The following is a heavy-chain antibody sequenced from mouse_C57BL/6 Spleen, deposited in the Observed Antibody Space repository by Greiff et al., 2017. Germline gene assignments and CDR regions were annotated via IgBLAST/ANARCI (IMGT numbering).Heavy chain of an antibody. V-gene: IGHV5-17*01. CDR3: ARENYYGSSHWYFDV. D-gene: IGHD1-1*01. CDR1: GFTFSDYG. Sequence: EVTVVESGGGLVKPGGSLKLSCAASGFTFSDYGMHWVRQAPEKGLEWVAYISSGSSTIYYADTVKGRFTISRDNAKNTLFLQMTSLRSEDTAMYYCARENYYGSSHWYFDVWGTGTTVTVSS. CDR2: ISSGSSTI. J-gene: IGHJ1*03.